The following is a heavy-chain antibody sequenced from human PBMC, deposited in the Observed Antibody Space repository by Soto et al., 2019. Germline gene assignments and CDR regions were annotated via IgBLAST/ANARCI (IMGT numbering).Heavy chain of an antibody. Sequence: PGGSLRLSCVVSTFAFSNAWMTWVRQAPGRGLEWIGRIKSVTDGGTRDYAAPVKGRFAISRDDSKNTLYLQMNSLKTEDTAVYYCTSGRSTFGLDSWGQGTLVTVSP. J-gene: IGHJ4*02. CDR1: TFAFSNAW. CDR2: IKSVTDGGTR. V-gene: IGHV3-15*01. D-gene: IGHD3-16*01. CDR3: TSGRSTFGLDS.